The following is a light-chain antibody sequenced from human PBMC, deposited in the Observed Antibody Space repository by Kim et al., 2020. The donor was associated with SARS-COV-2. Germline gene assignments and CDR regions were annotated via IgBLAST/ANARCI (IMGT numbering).Light chain of an antibody. CDR1: QSISSS. CDR3: QQYAYWRA. CDR2: GAS. V-gene: IGKV3-15*01. J-gene: IGKJ5*01. Sequence: SLSPGESATHSCRASQSISSSLAWYQQKPGQAPRVLIYGASARATGIPARFSGSGSGTEFTLTISNLQSEDFAVYYCQQYAYWRAFGQGTRLEIK.